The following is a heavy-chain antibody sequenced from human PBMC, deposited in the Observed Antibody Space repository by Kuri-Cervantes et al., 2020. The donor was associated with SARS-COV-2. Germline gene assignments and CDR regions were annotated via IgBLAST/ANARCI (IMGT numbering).Heavy chain of an antibody. CDR3: ARGLDFWSGYYGMDV. D-gene: IGHD3-3*01. V-gene: IGHV1-18*04. Sequence: ASVKVSCKASGYASTSYGISWVRQAPGQGLEWMGWISAYNGNPNYAQKLQGRVTMTTDTSTSTAYMELRSLRSDDTAVYYCARGLDFWSGYYGMDVWGQGTTVTVSS. CDR1: GYASTSYG. CDR2: ISAYNGNP. J-gene: IGHJ6*02.